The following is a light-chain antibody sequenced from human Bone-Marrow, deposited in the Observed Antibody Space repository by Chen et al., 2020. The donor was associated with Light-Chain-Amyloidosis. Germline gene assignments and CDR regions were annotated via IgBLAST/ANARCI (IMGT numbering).Light chain of an antibody. CDR1: SRDVGGYNY. Sequence: QSALTQPPSASGSPGQSLTTSCTGTSRDVGGYNYVSWYQQHPGKAPKLMIYEVSKRPSGVPDRFSGSKSGNTASLTVSGLQAEDEADYYCSSYAGSNNLVFGGGTRLTVL. J-gene: IGLJ2*01. CDR3: SSYAGSNNLV. CDR2: EVS. V-gene: IGLV2-8*01.